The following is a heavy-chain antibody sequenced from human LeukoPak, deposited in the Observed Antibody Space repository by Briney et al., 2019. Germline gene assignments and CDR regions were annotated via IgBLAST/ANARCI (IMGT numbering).Heavy chain of an antibody. CDR1: GYTFTGYY. CDR3: ARGYSSSWAAGNWFDP. J-gene: IGHJ5*02. Sequence: ASLKVSCKASGYTFTGYYMHWVRQAPGQGLEWMGWINPNSGGTNYAQKFQGRVTMTRDTSISAAYMELSRLRSGDTAVYCCARGYSSSWAAGNWFDPWGQGTLVTVSS. D-gene: IGHD6-13*01. V-gene: IGHV1-2*02. CDR2: INPNSGGT.